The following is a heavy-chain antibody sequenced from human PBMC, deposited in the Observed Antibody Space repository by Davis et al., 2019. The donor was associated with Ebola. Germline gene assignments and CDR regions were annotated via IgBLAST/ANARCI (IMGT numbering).Heavy chain of an antibody. CDR2: IYPGDSDT. CDR1: GYTFSNNW. V-gene: IGHV5-51*01. J-gene: IGHJ3*02. CDR3: ARMVLVVYAPDDAFDI. D-gene: IGHD2-8*02. Sequence: GESLKISCKGSGYTFSNNWIAWVRQMPGKGLEWMGIIYPGDSDTRYSPSFQGQVTISADKSISTAYLQWSSLKASDTAMYYCARMVLVVYAPDDAFDIWGQGTMVTVSS.